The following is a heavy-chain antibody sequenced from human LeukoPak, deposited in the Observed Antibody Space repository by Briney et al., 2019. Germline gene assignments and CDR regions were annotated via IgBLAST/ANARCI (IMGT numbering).Heavy chain of an antibody. V-gene: IGHV3-48*03. CDR1: GFTFSSYE. Sequence: GGSLRLSCAASGFTFSSYEMNWVRQAPGKGLEWVSYISSSGSTIYYADSVKGRFTISRDNAKNSLYQQMNSLRAEDTAVYYCARDGYGSGSYYPYYYYGMDVWGQGTTVTVSS. D-gene: IGHD3-10*01. J-gene: IGHJ6*02. CDR3: ARDGYGSGSYYPYYYYGMDV. CDR2: ISSSGSTI.